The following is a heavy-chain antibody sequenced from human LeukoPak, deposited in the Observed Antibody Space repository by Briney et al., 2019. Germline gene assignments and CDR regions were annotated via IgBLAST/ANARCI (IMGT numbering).Heavy chain of an antibody. CDR1: GFIFSSYG. CDR2: AYHDEWPGNSK. Sequence: PGRSLRLSRAASGFIFSSYGMHWVRQAPGKGLEWVAVAYHDEWPGNSKYYVDSVKGRFTVSRDNSKNTLYLQMSSLRAEDTAVYYCATGSGYYYDHWGQGTLVTVSS. J-gene: IGHJ4*02. CDR3: ATGSGYYYDH. D-gene: IGHD3-22*01. V-gene: IGHV3-33*01.